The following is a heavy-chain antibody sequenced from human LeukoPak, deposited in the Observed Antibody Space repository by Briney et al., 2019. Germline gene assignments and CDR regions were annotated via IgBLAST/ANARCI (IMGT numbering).Heavy chain of an antibody. V-gene: IGHV3-7*03. Sequence: GGSLRLSCAASGFMFSSNWTSWVRLAPGKGLEWVANIKEDGTETYVDSVKGRFTISRDNAKNSLYLQMNSLRVEDTAVYYCAKEGRSLQTYWGQGTLVTDSS. CDR1: GFMFSSNW. D-gene: IGHD5-24*01. CDR3: AKEGRSLQTY. CDR2: IKEDGTET. J-gene: IGHJ4*02.